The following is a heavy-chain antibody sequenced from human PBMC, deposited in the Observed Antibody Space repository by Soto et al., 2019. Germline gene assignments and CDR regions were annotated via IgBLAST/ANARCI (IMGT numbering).Heavy chain of an antibody. CDR1: GYSFTSYW. D-gene: IGHD3-22*01. Sequence: LGESLKISCKGSGYSFTSYWIGWVRQMPGKGLEWMGIIYPGDSDTRYSPSLQGQVTNSADKSISTAYLQWSSLKASDTAMYYCARPISTEVVPEDSSGYFRFVLGAFDIWGQGTMVTVSS. J-gene: IGHJ3*02. CDR3: ARPISTEVVPEDSSGYFRFVLGAFDI. V-gene: IGHV5-51*01. CDR2: IYPGDSDT.